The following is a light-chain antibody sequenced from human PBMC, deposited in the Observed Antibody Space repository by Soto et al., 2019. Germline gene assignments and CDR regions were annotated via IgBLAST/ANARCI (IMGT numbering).Light chain of an antibody. CDR1: QSVNSNY. CDR2: GAS. V-gene: IGKV3-20*01. Sequence: ESVLTQSPGTLSLSPGERATLSCRASQSVNSNYLAWYHQKPGQAPRLLIYGASSRATGIPDRFSGSGSGTDFTLTISRLEPEDFAVYYCQQYGSSPFTFGQGTRLEIK. CDR3: QQYGSSPFT. J-gene: IGKJ5*01.